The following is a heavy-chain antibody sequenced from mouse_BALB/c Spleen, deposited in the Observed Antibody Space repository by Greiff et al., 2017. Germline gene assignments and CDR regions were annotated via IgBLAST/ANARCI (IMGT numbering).Heavy chain of an antibody. CDR1: GYTFTSYW. CDR3: ARALYYGSSYDYAMDY. D-gene: IGHD1-1*01. CDR2: INPSTGYT. J-gene: IGHJ4*01. Sequence: QVQLQQSGAELAKPGASVKMSCKASGYTFTSYWMHWVNQRPGQGLEWIGYINPSTGYTEYNQKFKDKATLTADKSSSTAYMQLSSLTSEDSAVYDRARALYYGSSYDYAMDYWGQGTSVTVSS. V-gene: IGHV1-7*01.